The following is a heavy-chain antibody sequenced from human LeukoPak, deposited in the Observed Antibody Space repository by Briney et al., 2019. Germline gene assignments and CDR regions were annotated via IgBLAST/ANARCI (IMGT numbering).Heavy chain of an antibody. J-gene: IGHJ4*02. CDR2: IYYSGST. D-gene: IGHD5-18*01. V-gene: IGHV4-39*01. CDR3: ARRGGYSYVYYFDY. CDR1: GGSISSSSYY. Sequence: SETLSLTCTVSGGSISSSSYYWGWIRQPPGKGLEWIGRIYYSGSTYYNPSLKIRVNISVDTSKTQFSLKLSSVTAADTAVYYCARRGGYSYVYYFDYWGQGTLVTVSS.